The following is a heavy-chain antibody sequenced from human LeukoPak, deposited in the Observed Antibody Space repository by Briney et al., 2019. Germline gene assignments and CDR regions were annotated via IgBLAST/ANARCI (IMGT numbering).Heavy chain of an antibody. V-gene: IGHV4-34*01. CDR1: GGSFSGYY. CDR3: ARRDQEGQLIEIGYFDY. J-gene: IGHJ4*02. D-gene: IGHD6-6*01. CDR2: INHSGST. Sequence: SETLSLTCAVYGGSFSGYYWSWIRQPPGKGLEWIGEINHSGSTNYNPSLKSRVTISVDTSKNQFSLKLSSVTAADTAVYYCARRDQEGQLIEIGYFDYWGQGTLVTVSS.